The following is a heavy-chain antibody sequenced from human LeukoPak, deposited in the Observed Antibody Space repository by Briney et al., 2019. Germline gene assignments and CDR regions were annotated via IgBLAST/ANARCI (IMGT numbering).Heavy chain of an antibody. Sequence: ASVRVSCKASGYTFTSYYMHWVRQAPGQGLEWMGIINPSGGSTSYAQKFQGRVTITADESTSTAYMELSSLRSEDTAVYYCARGMGTANDYWGQGTLVTVSS. CDR1: GYTFTSYY. D-gene: IGHD2-8*02. V-gene: IGHV1-46*01. CDR2: INPSGGST. J-gene: IGHJ4*02. CDR3: ARGMGTANDY.